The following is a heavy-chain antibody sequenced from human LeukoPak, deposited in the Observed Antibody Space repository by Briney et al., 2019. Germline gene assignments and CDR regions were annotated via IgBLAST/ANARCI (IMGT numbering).Heavy chain of an antibody. D-gene: IGHD3-22*01. CDR3: ARGPQPTTYYHDSSGYYGWFDP. J-gene: IGHJ5*02. Sequence: SQTLSLTCTVSGGSISSGSYYWSWIRQPAGKGLEWIGRIYTSGSTNYNPSLKSRVTISVDTSKNQFSLKLSSVTAADTAVYYCARGPQPTTYYHDSSGYYGWFDPWGQGTLVTVSS. V-gene: IGHV4-61*02. CDR2: IYTSGST. CDR1: GGSISSGSYY.